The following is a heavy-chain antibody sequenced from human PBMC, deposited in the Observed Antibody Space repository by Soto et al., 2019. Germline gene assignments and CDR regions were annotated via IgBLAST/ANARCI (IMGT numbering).Heavy chain of an antibody. CDR2: INARNGNT. Sequence: GASVKVSCKAPRYTLTSYAMHLVRQPPGPSLEKIVRINARNGNTKYSQKFQGRVTIPRDTSASTAYMELSSLRSEDMAVYYCARDEFRVDCSSTSCYGTGFDSWGEGTLVTVSS. CDR3: ARDEFRVDCSSTSCYGTGFDS. J-gene: IGHJ5*01. V-gene: IGHV1-3*01. CDR1: RYTLTSYA. D-gene: IGHD2-2*01.